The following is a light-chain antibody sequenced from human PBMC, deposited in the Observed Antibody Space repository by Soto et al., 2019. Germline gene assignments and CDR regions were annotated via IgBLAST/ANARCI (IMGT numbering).Light chain of an antibody. Sequence: DLQMTQSPSSLSASVGDRVTITCRASQTVTTYLNWYQQMPGKAPKLLIYSAFSLQSGVPSRFSGSGSGTDFTLTISGLRPEDFATYFCQQSYIAPYSFGQGTRLEIK. CDR1: QTVTTY. V-gene: IGKV1-39*01. J-gene: IGKJ2*03. CDR3: QQSYIAPYS. CDR2: SAF.